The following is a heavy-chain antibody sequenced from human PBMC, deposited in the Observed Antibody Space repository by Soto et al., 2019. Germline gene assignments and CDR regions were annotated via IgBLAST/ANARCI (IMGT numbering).Heavy chain of an antibody. D-gene: IGHD3-10*01. Sequence: ASVKVSCKASGYTFTSYAMHWVRQAPGQSLEWMGWINAGIGNTKYSQNLQGRVTFTRDTSASTGYMELNSLSFEDTAVYYCARAYGSGTYPLDYWGQGTQVTVSS. CDR1: GYTFTSYA. J-gene: IGHJ4*02. CDR3: ARAYGSGTYPLDY. CDR2: INAGIGNT. V-gene: IGHV1-3*01.